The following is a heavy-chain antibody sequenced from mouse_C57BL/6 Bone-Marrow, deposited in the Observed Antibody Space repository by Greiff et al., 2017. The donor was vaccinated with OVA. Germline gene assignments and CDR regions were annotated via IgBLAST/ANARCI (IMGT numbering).Heavy chain of an antibody. CDR2: ISNLAYSI. D-gene: IGHD2-5*01. V-gene: IGHV5-15*01. Sequence: EVMLVESGGGLVQPGGSLKLSCAASGFTFSDYGMAWVREAPRKGPEWVAFISNLAYSIYYADTVTGRFTISRENAKNTLYLEMSSLRSEDTAMYYCARQRDSNYEYFDVWGTGTTVTVSS. CDR1: GFTFSDYG. CDR3: ARQRDSNYEYFDV. J-gene: IGHJ1*03.